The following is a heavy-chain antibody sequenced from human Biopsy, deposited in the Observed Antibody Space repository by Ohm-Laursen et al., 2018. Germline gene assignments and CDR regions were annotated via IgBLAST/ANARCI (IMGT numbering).Heavy chain of an antibody. CDR3: ATKLTGYFHY. Sequence: SVKVSCKAPGGTFSNYGANWVRQAPGQGLEWLGGNIPILGTGNYAQKFQDRVTVAADTSTSTATMELRSLRSDDTAVYYCATKLTGYFHYWGQGTLVIVSS. V-gene: IGHV1-69*06. CDR1: GGTFSNYG. D-gene: IGHD3-9*01. J-gene: IGHJ4*02. CDR2: NIPILGTG.